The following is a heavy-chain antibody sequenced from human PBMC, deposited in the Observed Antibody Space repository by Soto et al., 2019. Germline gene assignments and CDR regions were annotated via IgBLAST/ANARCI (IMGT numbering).Heavy chain of an antibody. CDR3: AKEEGY. J-gene: IGHJ4*02. V-gene: IGHV3-30*18. CDR2: VSYDGSNR. Sequence: PGGSLRLSCAASGFPFSNSGMHWVRQAPGKGLEWVGVVSYDGSNRNYADSVKGRFTLSRDNSRNTLYLQMNSLRLEGTAVYYCAKEEGYWGQGTLVTVSS. CDR1: GFPFSNSG.